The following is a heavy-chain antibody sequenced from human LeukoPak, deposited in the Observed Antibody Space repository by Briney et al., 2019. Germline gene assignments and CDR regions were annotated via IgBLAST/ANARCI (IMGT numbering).Heavy chain of an antibody. V-gene: IGHV3-23*01. CDR1: GFSFSAYA. CDR2: ITGPGEGT. J-gene: IGHJ4*01. Sequence: GGSLRLSCEASGFSFSAYALSWVRQAPGKGLEWVSAITGPGEGTWHADSVKGRFTTSRDNSQRTLYLQMTSLRVEGTAVYYCAKRIVGWYQIDYWGHGTLVTVSS. CDR3: AKRIVGWYQIDY. D-gene: IGHD6-19*01.